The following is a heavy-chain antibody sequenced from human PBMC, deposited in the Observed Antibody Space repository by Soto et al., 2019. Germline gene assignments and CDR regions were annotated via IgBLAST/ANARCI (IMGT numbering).Heavy chain of an antibody. V-gene: IGHV3-15*07. D-gene: IGHD6-19*01. CDR2: IKSKPDGGTT. J-gene: IGHJ4*02. CDR1: GFSFSNAW. Sequence: GSLRLSCAAPGFSFSNAWMNWVRQAPGKGLEWVARIKSKPDGGTTDYAAPVKGRFTISRDDSKNTLYLQMNSLKIEDTAVYYCTTLTMIPVHLDYWGQGTLVTVSS. CDR3: TTLTMIPVHLDY.